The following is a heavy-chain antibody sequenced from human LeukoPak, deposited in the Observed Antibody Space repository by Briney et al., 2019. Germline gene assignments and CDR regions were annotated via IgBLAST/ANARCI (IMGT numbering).Heavy chain of an antibody. J-gene: IGHJ4*02. Sequence: GESLKISCRGSGYSFTSYWISWVRQMPGKGLEWMGRIDPSDSYTNYSPSFQGHVTISADKSISTAYLQWSSLKASDTAMYYCAMRYNWNDLDYWGQGTLVTVSS. D-gene: IGHD1-1*01. V-gene: IGHV5-10-1*01. CDR1: GYSFTSYW. CDR3: AMRYNWNDLDY. CDR2: IDPSDSYT.